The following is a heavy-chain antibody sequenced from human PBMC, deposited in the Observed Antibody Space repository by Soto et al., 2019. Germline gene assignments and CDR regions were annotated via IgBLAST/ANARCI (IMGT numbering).Heavy chain of an antibody. D-gene: IGHD3-10*01. Sequence: QVQLHQWGAGLLRPSETLSLPCAINTASFTGHFWSWIRQPPGKGLEWIGEINPTRGTNYNPSLKCRVALSLEMSRNPFSLRLTSVTAADTALYCCARGSLGGYYGACDVWGQGTTVTFSS. CDR2: INPTRGT. CDR3: ARGSLGGYYGACDV. V-gene: IGHV4-34*01. J-gene: IGHJ3*01. CDR1: TASFTGHF.